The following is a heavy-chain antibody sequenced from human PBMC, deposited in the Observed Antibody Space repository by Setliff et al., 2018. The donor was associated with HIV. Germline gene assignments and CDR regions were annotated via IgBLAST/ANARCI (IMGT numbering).Heavy chain of an antibody. D-gene: IGHD3-10*01. V-gene: IGHV4-28*01. Sequence: SETLSLTCAVSGYSISSSNWWGWIRQPPGKGLEWIGYIYYSGSTYYNPSLKSRVTMSVDTSKNQFSLKLSSVTAVDTAVYYCARTAGSYRHYYYYGMDVWGQGTTVTVSS. CDR2: IYYSGST. J-gene: IGHJ6*02. CDR1: GYSISSSNW. CDR3: ARTAGSYRHYYYYGMDV.